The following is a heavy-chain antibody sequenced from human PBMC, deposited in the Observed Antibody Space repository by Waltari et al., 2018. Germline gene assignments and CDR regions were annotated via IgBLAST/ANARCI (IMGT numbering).Heavy chain of an antibody. V-gene: IGHV3-7*03. CDR1: GFTFGNYW. Sequence: EVQVVESGGGLVRPGGSLGLSCAASGFTFGNYWMSWVRQASGKGVEWVANIRQDGRQQFSVDSVKGRFTISRDDAKNSLYLQMNGLRAEDTAVYYCAREEGFRAFDIWGQGTLVTVSS. CDR3: AREEGFRAFDI. J-gene: IGHJ3*02. CDR2: IRQDGRQQ.